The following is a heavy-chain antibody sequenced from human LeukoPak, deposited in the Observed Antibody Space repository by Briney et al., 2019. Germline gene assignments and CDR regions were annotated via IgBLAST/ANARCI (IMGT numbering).Heavy chain of an antibody. CDR3: ATGSGHAFDI. CDR1: GFTLSDSW. V-gene: IGHV3-7*01. Sequence: GGSLRLSCAVSGFTLSDSWMSWVRQAPGKGLEWVANIENEKDGSKKYYAESVKGRFTISRDNAKNSLYLQMNSLRAEDTALYYCATGSGHAFDIWGQGTMVTVSS. J-gene: IGHJ3*02. CDR2: IENEKDGSKK. D-gene: IGHD2-15*01.